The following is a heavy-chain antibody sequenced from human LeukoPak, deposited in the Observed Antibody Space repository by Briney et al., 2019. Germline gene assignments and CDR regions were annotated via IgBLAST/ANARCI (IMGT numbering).Heavy chain of an antibody. Sequence: GGSLRLSCAASGFTVSSNYMSWVRQAPGKGLEWVSVIYSGGSTYYADSVKGRFTISRDNSKNTLYLQMNSLRAEDTAVYYCAKESGALGAPLYDYWGQGTLVTGSS. CDR2: IYSGGST. V-gene: IGHV3-53*01. CDR1: GFTVSSNY. J-gene: IGHJ4*02. CDR3: AKESGALGAPLYDY. D-gene: IGHD4/OR15-4a*01.